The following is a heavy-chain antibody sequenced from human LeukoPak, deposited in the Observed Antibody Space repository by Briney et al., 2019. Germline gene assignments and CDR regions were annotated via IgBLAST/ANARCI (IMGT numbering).Heavy chain of an antibody. CDR3: ANWGGTY. D-gene: IGHD7-27*01. J-gene: IGHJ4*02. CDR1: EFTFSGYA. Sequence: GGSLRLSCAASEFTFSGYAMSWVRLAPGKGLEWVSTISDTSGSTHYADSVKGRFTISRDNSKNTLYLQMHSLRAEDSAVYYYANWGGTYWGQGTLVTVSS. CDR2: ISDTSGST. V-gene: IGHV3-23*01.